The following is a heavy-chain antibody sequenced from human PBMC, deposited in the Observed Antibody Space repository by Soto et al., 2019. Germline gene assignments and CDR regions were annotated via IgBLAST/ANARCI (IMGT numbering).Heavy chain of an antibody. D-gene: IGHD2-2*01. CDR3: ARGSAVVVPAATPTWRFDY. CDR1: GYTFTGYY. V-gene: IGHV1-2*04. J-gene: IGHJ4*02. Sequence: ASVKVSCKASGYTFTGYYMHWVRQAPGQGLEWMGWINPNSGGTNYAQKFQGWVTMTRDTSISTAYMELSRLRSDDTAVYYCARGSAVVVPAATPTWRFDYWGQGTLVTVSS. CDR2: INPNSGGT.